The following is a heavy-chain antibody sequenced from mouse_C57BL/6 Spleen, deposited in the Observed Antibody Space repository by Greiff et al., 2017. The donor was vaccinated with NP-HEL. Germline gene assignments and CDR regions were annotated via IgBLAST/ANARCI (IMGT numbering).Heavy chain of an antibody. Sequence: QVQLQQPGAELVRPGSSVRLSCKASGYTFTSYWMHWVKQRPIQGLEWIGNIDPSDSETHYNQKFKDKATLTVDKSSSTAYMQLSSLTSEDSAVYYCARDGEDWFAYWGQGTLVTVSA. CDR1: GYTFTSYW. J-gene: IGHJ3*01. CDR3: ARDGEDWFAY. V-gene: IGHV1-52*01. D-gene: IGHD2-3*01. CDR2: IDPSDSET.